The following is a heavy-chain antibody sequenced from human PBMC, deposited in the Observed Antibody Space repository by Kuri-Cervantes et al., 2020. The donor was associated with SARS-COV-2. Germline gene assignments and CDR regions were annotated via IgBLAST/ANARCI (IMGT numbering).Heavy chain of an antibody. CDR1: GLTFSSYS. V-gene: IGHV3-48*02. J-gene: IGHJ4*02. CDR2: ISSSSSTI. Sequence: ETLSLTCAASGLTFSSYSMNWVRQAPGKGLEWVSYISSSSSTIYYADSVKGRFTISRDNAKNSLYLQMNSLRDEDTAVYYCARGSEAGYYYFDYWGQGTLVTVSS. CDR3: ARGSEAGYYYFDY. D-gene: IGHD3-9*01.